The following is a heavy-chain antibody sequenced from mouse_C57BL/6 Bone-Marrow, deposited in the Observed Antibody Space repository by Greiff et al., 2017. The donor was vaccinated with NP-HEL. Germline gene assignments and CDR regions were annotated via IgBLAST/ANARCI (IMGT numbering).Heavy chain of an antibody. CDR1: GYTFTDYY. CDR3: ASRWLLPWYVDV. J-gene: IGHJ1*03. V-gene: IGHV1-26*01. D-gene: IGHD2-3*01. CDR2: INPNNGGT. Sequence: VQLQQSGPELVKPGASVKISCKASGYTFTDYYMNWVKQSHGKSLEWIGDINPNNGGTSYNQKFKGKATLTVDKSSSTAYMELRSLTSEDSAVYYCASRWLLPWYVDVWGTGTTVTVSS.